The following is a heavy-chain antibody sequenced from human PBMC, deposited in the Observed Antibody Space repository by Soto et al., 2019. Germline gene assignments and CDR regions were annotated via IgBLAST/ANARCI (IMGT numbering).Heavy chain of an antibody. CDR2: VRNKANSYTT. Sequence: EVQLVESGGGLVEPGGSLRLSCAASGFTFSDHYTDWVRQAPGKGLEWIGRVRNKANSYTTEYAASVRGRFTVSRDDSKNSLYLQMNSLKTEDTAMYYCVRNLASGGTYYFDYWGQGTLVTVSS. CDR3: VRNLASGGTYYFDY. V-gene: IGHV3-72*01. J-gene: IGHJ4*02. D-gene: IGHD2-15*01. CDR1: GFTFSDHY.